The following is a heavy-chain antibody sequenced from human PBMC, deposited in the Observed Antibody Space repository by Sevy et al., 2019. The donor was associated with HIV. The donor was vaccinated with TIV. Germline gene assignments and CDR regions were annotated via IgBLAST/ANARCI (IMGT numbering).Heavy chain of an antibody. CDR1: EFTFSSYA. V-gene: IGHV3-30-3*01. J-gene: IGHJ5*02. D-gene: IGHD3-22*01. CDR2: ISYDGSNK. CDR3: ARDSGYYYDSSGYRNWFDP. Sequence: GGSLRLSCAASEFTFSSYAMHWVRQAPGKGLEWVAVISYDGSNKYYADSVKGRFTISRDNSKNTLYLQMNSLRAEDTAVYYCARDSGYYYDSSGYRNWFDPWGQGTLVTVSS.